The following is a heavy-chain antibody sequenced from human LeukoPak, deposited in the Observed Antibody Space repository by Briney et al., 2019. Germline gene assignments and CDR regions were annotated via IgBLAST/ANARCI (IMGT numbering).Heavy chain of an antibody. V-gene: IGHV1-46*01. CDR2: INPSGGST. J-gene: IGHJ5*02. Sequence: ASVKVSCKASGYTFTSYYMHWVRQAPGQGLEWMGIINPSGGSTSYAQKFQGRVTMTRDMSTSTVYMELSSLRSEDTAVYYCARAPGSLDWIDPWGQGTLVTVSS. CDR3: ARAPGSLDWIDP. CDR1: GYTFTSYY.